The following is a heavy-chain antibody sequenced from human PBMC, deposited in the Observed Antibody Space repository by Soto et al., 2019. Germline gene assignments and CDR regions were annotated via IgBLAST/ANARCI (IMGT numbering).Heavy chain of an antibody. CDR1: GYTFRSYD. D-gene: IGHD3-10*01. J-gene: IGHJ5*01. V-gene: IGHV1-8*01. CDR3: ARAYGAGSFDF. Sequence: QVQLVQSGAEVKKPGASVKVSCTGSGYTFRSYDIHWVRQATGQGLEWMGWVNPNTGNTGYAQKFQGRVTMTRDMSKSSAYMEVNSLTSEDTAIYYCARAYGAGSFDFWGQGTSVSVSS. CDR2: VNPNTGNT.